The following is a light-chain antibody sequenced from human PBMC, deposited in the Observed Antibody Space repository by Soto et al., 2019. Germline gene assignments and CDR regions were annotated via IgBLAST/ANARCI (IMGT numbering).Light chain of an antibody. J-gene: IGKJ1*01. V-gene: IGKV3-20*01. CDR3: QQYGSSPQT. CDR2: GAS. CDR1: QSVSSSY. Sequence: EIVLTQSPGTLSLSPGERATLSCRASQSVSSSYLAWYQQKPGQAPRLLIYGASSRATGIPDRFSGSGSGTDFPLTISRLEPEDCAVDYCQQYGSSPQTFGQGPKVEIK.